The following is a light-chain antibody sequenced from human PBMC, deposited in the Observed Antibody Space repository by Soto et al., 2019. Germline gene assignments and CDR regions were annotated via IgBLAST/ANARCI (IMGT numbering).Light chain of an antibody. V-gene: IGKV1-9*01. CDR3: QQRSNWPPEIT. J-gene: IGKJ5*01. Sequence: DIQLTQSPSFLSASVGDRVTITCRASQGISNHLAWYQQRPGKAPKLLIYAASSLQSGVPSRFSGSGSGTDFTLTISSLEPEDFAVYYCQQRSNWPPEITFGQGTRLEIK. CDR1: QGISNH. CDR2: AAS.